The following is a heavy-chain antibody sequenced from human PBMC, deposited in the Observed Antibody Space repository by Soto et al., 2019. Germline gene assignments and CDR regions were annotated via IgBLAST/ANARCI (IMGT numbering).Heavy chain of an antibody. J-gene: IGHJ5*02. Sequence: QVQLVQSGAEVKKPGASVKVSCKASGYTFTSYYMHWVRQAPGQGLEWMGIINPSGGSTSYAQKFQGGVTMTRETSTSTVYMELSSLRSEDTAVYYCAREREITPYPGNLMVYAIRASFDPWGQGTLVTVSS. V-gene: IGHV1-46*01. CDR1: GYTFTSYY. D-gene: IGHD2-8*01. CDR3: AREREITPYPGNLMVYAIRASFDP. CDR2: INPSGGST.